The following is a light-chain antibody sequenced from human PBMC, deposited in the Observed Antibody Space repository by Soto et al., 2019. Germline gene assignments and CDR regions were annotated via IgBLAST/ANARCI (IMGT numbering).Light chain of an antibody. CDR3: QQYNSYFFT. V-gene: IGKV1-5*03. J-gene: IGKJ3*01. Sequence: DIPMTQSPSTLSASVGDRVNITCRASESINGWLAWYQQKPWKAPKLLISRASDLQSGVPTRFSGSGSGTEFTLTISSLQIDDYATYYCQQYNSYFFTFGPGNKVHVQ. CDR1: ESINGW. CDR2: RAS.